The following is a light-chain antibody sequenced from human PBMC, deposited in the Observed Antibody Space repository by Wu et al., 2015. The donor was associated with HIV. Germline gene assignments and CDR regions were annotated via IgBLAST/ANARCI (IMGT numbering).Light chain of an antibody. CDR2: GTS. J-gene: IGKJ1*01. CDR3: QQYEDSPRT. CDR1: QSVDTRY. Sequence: EIVMTQSPATLSVSPGERATLSCRASQSVDTRYVAWYQQKPGQAPRLLLYGTSNRATDIPDRFSGSGSGTDFTLTISRLEPEDFAVYYCQQYEDSPRTFGQGTKVEIK. V-gene: IGKV3-20*01.